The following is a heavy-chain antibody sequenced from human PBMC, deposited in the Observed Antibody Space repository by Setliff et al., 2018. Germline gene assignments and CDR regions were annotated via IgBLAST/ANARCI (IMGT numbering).Heavy chain of an antibody. V-gene: IGHV3-21*01. J-gene: IGHJ4*02. CDR1: RFTFSNYA. D-gene: IGHD5-18*01. Sequence: GGSLRLSCAASRFTFSNYAMSWVRQAPGKGLEWVSSISSSSSYIYYADSVKGRFTISRDNAKNSLYLQMNSLRAEDTAVYYCARVDPPIVDTAMVTSPFDYWGQGTLVTVSS. CDR2: ISSSSSYI. CDR3: ARVDPPIVDTAMVTSPFDY.